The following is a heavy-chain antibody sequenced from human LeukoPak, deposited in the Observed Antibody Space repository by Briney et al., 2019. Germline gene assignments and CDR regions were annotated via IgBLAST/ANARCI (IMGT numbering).Heavy chain of an antibody. CDR2: ISGNGGGT. Sequence: GGSLRLSCAPCGLPFCSYAMSWVRQAPGKGLEWVTCISGNGGGTYYADSVKGRFTISRDNSKNTLCLQMNSLRVGDTAVYYCAKSFGYSRSWFDNWGQGTLVTVSS. D-gene: IGHD6-13*01. CDR3: AKSFGYSRSWFDN. V-gene: IGHV3-23*01. CDR1: GLPFCSYA. J-gene: IGHJ4*02.